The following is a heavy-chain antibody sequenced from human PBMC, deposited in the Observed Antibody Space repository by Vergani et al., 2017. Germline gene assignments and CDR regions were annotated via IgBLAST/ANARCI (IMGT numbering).Heavy chain of an antibody. CDR2: ISYDGSNK. D-gene: IGHD5-12*01. J-gene: IGHJ4*02. CDR1: GFTFSSYA. CDR3: AKTDFSGXFDY. V-gene: IGHV3-30-3*02. Sequence: QVQLVESGGGVVQPGRSLRLSCAASGFTFSSYAMHWVRQAPGKGLEWVAVISYDGSNKYYADSVKGRFTISRDNSKNTLYLQMNSLRAEDTAVYYCAKTDFSGXFDYWGQGTLVTVSS.